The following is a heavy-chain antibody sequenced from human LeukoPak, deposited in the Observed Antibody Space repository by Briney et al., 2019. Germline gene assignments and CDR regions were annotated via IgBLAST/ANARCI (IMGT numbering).Heavy chain of an antibody. V-gene: IGHV1-69*13. CDR2: IIPIFGTA. CDR3: AINPTPNYFDY. J-gene: IGHJ4*02. Sequence: GASVKVSCKASGGTFSSYAISWVRQAPGQGLEWMGGIIPIFGTANYAQKFQGRVTITADESTSTAYMELSSLRSEDTAVYYCAINPTPNYFDYWGQGTLVTVSS. CDR1: GGTFSSYA.